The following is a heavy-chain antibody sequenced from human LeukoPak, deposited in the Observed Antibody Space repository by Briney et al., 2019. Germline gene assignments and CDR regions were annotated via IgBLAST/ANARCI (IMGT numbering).Heavy chain of an antibody. CDR2: ISGSGGST. CDR3: ANRYCSGGSCYHFDY. D-gene: IGHD2-15*01. V-gene: IGHV3-23*01. J-gene: IGHJ4*02. CDR1: GFTFDDYA. Sequence: PGGSLRLSCAASGFTFDDYAMHWVRQAPGRGLEWVSAISGSGGSTYYADSVKGRFTISRDNSKNTLYLQMNSLRAEDTAVYYCANRYCSGGSCYHFDYWGQGTLVTVSS.